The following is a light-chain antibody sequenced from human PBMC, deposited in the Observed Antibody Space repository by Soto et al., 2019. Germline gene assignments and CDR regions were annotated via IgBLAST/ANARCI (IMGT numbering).Light chain of an antibody. CDR3: QQYYIVPYT. CDR1: QRVLYGTEHENN. V-gene: IGKV4-1*01. J-gene: IGKJ2*01. Sequence: DIVMTQSPDSVAVSLGERATINCKSSQRVLYGTEHENNSALYQQKPGQPPQLLIYWASTRESGVPDRFSGSGSGTDFTLTISSLQAEDVAVYYCQQYYIVPYTFGQGTRLDIK. CDR2: WAS.